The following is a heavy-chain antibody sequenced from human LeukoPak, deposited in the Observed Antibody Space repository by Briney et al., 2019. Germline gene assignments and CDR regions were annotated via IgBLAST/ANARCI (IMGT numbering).Heavy chain of an antibody. CDR3: AKLGGGYCSGGSCFVWGEGDNWFDP. J-gene: IGHJ5*02. CDR2: ISGSGGST. CDR1: GFTFSSYA. Sequence: PGESLRLSCAASGFTFSSYAMSWVRQAPGKGLEWVSVISGSGGSTYYADSVKGRFTISRDNSKNTLYLQMNSLRAEDTAVYYCAKLGGGYCSGGSCFVWGEGDNWFDPWGQGTLVTVSS. V-gene: IGHV3-23*01. D-gene: IGHD2-15*01.